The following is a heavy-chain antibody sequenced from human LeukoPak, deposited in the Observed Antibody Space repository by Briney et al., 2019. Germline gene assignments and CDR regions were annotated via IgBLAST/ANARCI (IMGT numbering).Heavy chain of an antibody. J-gene: IGHJ4*02. CDR2: INIDGSNT. Sequence: GGSLRLSCAASGFTFSTHWMHWVRQAPGKGLVWVSRINIDGSNTNYADSVKGRFTISRDNAKNTVYLQMSSLRAEDTAVYYCAREETKWGSVDSRGQGALVTVSS. D-gene: IGHD7-27*01. CDR1: GFTFSTHW. V-gene: IGHV3-74*01. CDR3: AREETKWGSVDS.